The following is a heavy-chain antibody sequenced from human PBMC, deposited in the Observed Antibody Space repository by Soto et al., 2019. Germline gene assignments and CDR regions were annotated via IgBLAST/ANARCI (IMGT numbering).Heavy chain of an antibody. CDR2: IKQDGSEK. J-gene: IGHJ4*02. D-gene: IGHD2-2*01. V-gene: IGHV3-7*01. CDR1: GFTFSSYL. Sequence: GGSLRRSCAASGFTFSSYLMSWVRQAPGKGLEWVANIKQDGSEKYYVDSVKGRFTISRDNAKNSLYLQMNSLRAEDTAVYYCARDLTERSYAPLILWYCGQGTLVTFSS. CDR3: ARDLTERSYAPLILWY.